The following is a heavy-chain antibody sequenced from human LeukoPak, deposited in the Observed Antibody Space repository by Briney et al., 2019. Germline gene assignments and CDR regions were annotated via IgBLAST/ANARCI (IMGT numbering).Heavy chain of an antibody. D-gene: IGHD4-17*01. CDR3: ARGLYGATPS. CDR2: INHSGST. J-gene: IGHJ4*02. Sequence: KASETPSLTCTVSGGSISSSSYYWSWIRQPPGKGLEWIGEINHSGSTNYNPSLKSRVTISVDTSKNQFSLKLSSVTAADTAVYYCARGLYGATPSWGQGTLVTVSS. V-gene: IGHV4-39*07. CDR1: GGSISSSSYY.